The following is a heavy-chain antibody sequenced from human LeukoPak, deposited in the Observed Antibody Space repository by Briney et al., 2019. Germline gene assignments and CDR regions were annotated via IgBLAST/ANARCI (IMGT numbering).Heavy chain of an antibody. V-gene: IGHV4-4*09. Sequence: SETLSLTCTVSGGSISSYYWSWIRQPPGKGLEWIGYIYSSGATYYNPSLRSRLTISVDTSKNQFSLRLSSVTAADTAVYFCARTHGTFATSIDYWGQGTLVTVSS. J-gene: IGHJ4*02. D-gene: IGHD2-8*01. CDR2: IYSSGAT. CDR1: GGSISSYY. CDR3: ARTHGTFATSIDY.